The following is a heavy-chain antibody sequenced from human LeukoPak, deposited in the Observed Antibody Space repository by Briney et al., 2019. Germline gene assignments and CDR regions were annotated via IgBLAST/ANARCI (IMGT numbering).Heavy chain of an antibody. V-gene: IGHV4-59*08. Sequence: SETLSLTCTVSGGSISSYYWRWIRQPPGKGLEWIGYIYYSGSTNYNPSLKSRVTIPVDTSKNQFSLKLSSVTAADTAVYYCARQSYYYDSSGYYDYWGQGTLVTVSS. CDR3: ARQSYYYDSSGYYDY. CDR1: GGSISSYY. D-gene: IGHD3-22*01. CDR2: IYYSGST. J-gene: IGHJ4*02.